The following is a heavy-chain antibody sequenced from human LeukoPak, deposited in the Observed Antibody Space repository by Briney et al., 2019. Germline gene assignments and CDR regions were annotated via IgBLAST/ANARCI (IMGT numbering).Heavy chain of an antibody. D-gene: IGHD6-6*01. CDR1: GFTFSTYW. CDR3: ATSTYSSSPS. V-gene: IGHV3-7*01. CDR2: IKQDGSDK. J-gene: IGHJ5*02. Sequence: PGGSLRLSCAASGFTFSTYWMSWVRQAPERGLEWLANIKQDGSDKYYVDSVKGRFTISRDNAKNSLYLQMNSLRAEDTAMYYCATSTYSSSPSWGQGTLVTVSS.